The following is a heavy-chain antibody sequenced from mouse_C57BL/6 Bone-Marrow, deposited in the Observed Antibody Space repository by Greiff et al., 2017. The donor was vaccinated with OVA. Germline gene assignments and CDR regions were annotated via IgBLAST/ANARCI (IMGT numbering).Heavy chain of an antibody. V-gene: IGHV14-4*01. Sequence: VQLQQSGAELVRPGASVKLSCTASGFNIKDDYMHWVKQRPEQGLEWIGWIDPENGDTEYASKFQGKATITADTSSNTAYLQLSSLTSEDTAVYYCKDYYGSSYGYFDVWGTGTTVTVSS. CDR1: GFNIKDDY. CDR2: IDPENGDT. D-gene: IGHD1-1*01. J-gene: IGHJ1*03. CDR3: KDYYGSSYGYFDV.